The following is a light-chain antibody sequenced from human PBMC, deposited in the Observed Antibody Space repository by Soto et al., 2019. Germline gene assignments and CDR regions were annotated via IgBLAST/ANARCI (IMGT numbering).Light chain of an antibody. V-gene: IGKV1-33*01. Sequence: DIQMTQSPSSLSASVGDRVTITCQASQDISNYLNWYQQKPGKAPKLLIKDASNLETGVPSRFSGSGSGTDFTFTISSLQPEDIATYYCQQYDNLPLTFGGGTKVEIK. J-gene: IGKJ4*01. CDR2: DAS. CDR1: QDISNY. CDR3: QQYDNLPLT.